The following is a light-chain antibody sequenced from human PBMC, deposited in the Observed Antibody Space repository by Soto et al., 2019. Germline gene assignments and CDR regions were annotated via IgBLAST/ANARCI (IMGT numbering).Light chain of an antibody. V-gene: IGKV1-39*01. CDR2: AAS. Sequence: DIQMTQSPSSLSASVGDRVNITCRASQSISSYFNWYQQKPGKAPKLLVYAASRLQSGVPSRFSGTGSGTDFTLTISSLQPEDFATYYCQQSFRTPFTFGPGNKLDIK. J-gene: IGKJ3*01. CDR1: QSISSY. CDR3: QQSFRTPFT.